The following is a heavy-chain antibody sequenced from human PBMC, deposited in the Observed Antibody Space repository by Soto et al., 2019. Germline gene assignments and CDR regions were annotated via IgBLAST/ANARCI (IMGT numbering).Heavy chain of an antibody. CDR1: GGSISNYY. D-gene: IGHD6-13*01. CDR3: ARDRYSSSWYGFDY. Sequence: SETLSLTCTVSGGSISNYYWSWIRQPPGKGLEWIGYFYYTGITNYNPSLKSRITMSVDTSKNQFSLKLSSVTAADTAVYYCARDRYSSSWYGFDYWGLGTLVTVSS. CDR2: FYYTGIT. J-gene: IGHJ4*02. V-gene: IGHV4-59*12.